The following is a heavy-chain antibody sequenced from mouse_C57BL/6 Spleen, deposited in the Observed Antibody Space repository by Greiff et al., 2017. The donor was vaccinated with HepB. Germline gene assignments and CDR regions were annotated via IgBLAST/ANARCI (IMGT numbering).Heavy chain of an antibody. CDR2: INPNNGGT. J-gene: IGHJ4*01. Sequence: VQLKQSGPELVKPGASVKIPCKASGYTFTDYNMDWVKQSHGKSLEWIGDINPNNGGTIYNQKFKGKATLTVDKSSSTAYMELRSLTSEDTAVYYCARSIYYYGSVYAMDYWGQGTSVTVSS. D-gene: IGHD1-1*01. CDR1: GYTFTDYN. CDR3: ARSIYYYGSVYAMDY. V-gene: IGHV1-18*01.